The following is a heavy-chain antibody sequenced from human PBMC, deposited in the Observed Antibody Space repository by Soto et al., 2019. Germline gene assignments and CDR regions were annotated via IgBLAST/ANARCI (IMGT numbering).Heavy chain of an antibody. CDR2: IIPLFGNP. D-gene: IGHD3-16*01. Sequence: SVKVSCKASGGIFSNYGFSWVRQAPGQGLEWMGGIIPLFGNPSYAQKFQGRLIISADASTNRAYLDLYSLTTEDADIYYCALFESDDDVWGSFRSWGQGTPVTVSS. J-gene: IGHJ5*02. CDR1: GGIFSNYG. CDR3: ALFESDDDVWGSFRS. V-gene: IGHV1-69*13.